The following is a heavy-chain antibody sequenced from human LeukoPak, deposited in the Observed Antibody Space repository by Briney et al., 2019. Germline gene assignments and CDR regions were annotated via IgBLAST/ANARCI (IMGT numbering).Heavy chain of an antibody. Sequence: GGSLRLSCATSGFSLSSYEMNWVRQAPGKGLEWVSYISSSGSTIYYADHVAGRFTISRDNAENSLYPQMNSLRVEDTAVYYCARGGEGALFAWLDFWGQGTLVTVSS. D-gene: IGHD2-21*01. J-gene: IGHJ4*02. CDR3: ARGGEGALFAWLDF. CDR1: GFSLSSYE. V-gene: IGHV3-48*03. CDR2: ISSSGSTI.